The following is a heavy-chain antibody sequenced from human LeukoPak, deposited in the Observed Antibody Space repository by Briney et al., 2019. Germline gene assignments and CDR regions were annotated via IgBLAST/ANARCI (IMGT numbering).Heavy chain of an antibody. D-gene: IGHD1-26*01. CDR1: GGSISSYY. CDR2: IYTSGST. Sequence: SETLSLTCTVSGGSISSYYWSWIRQPAGKGLEWIGRIYTSGSTNYNPSLKSRVTMSVDTSKNQFSLKLSSVTAADTAVYYCARVKWELLDWYFDLWSRGTLVTVSS. J-gene: IGHJ2*01. V-gene: IGHV4-4*07. CDR3: ARVKWELLDWYFDL.